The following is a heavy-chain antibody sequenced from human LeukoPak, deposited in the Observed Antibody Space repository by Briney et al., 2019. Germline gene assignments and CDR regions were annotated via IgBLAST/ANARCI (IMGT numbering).Heavy chain of an antibody. J-gene: IGHJ1*01. D-gene: IGHD3-22*01. V-gene: IGHV4-31*03. Sequence: SETLSLTCSVSGASISSCCYYWTWIRQLPGKGLQWIGYMSNSGTTYSNPFLKDRVAMSADTSKNQVALRLRSVTATDTAVYYCARHDSSGYREYIQLWGQGTLVTVSS. CDR3: ARHDSSGYREYIQL. CDR2: MSNSGTT. CDR1: GASISSCCYY.